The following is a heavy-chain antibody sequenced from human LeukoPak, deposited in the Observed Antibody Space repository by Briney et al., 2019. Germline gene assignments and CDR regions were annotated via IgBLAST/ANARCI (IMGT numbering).Heavy chain of an antibody. CDR3: ARGGPVLLIQTYSYTGRAV. V-gene: IGHV1-69*04. CDR2: IIPIFGIA. D-gene: IGHD3-3*01. CDR1: GGTFSSYA. Sequence: GSSVKVSCKASGGTFSSYAISWVRQAPGQGLEWMGRIIPIFGIANYAQKFQGRVTITADKSTSTAYMELSSLRSEDTAVYYCARGGPVLLIQTYSYTGRAVGGKGPRFPSP. J-gene: IGHJ6*04.